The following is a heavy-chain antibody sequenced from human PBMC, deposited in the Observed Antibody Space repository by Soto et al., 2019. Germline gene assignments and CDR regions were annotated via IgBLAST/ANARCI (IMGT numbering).Heavy chain of an antibody. J-gene: IGHJ4*02. V-gene: IGHV3-48*01. CDR2: ISSSSSTI. CDR3: ARDRLYCSGGSCLSFDY. Sequence: GGSLRLSCAASGFTFSSYSMNWVRQAPGKGLEWVSYISSSSSTIYYADSVKGRFTISRDNAKNSLYLQMNSLRAEDTAVYYCARDRLYCSGGSCLSFDYWGQGTLVTVPS. CDR1: GFTFSSYS. D-gene: IGHD2-15*01.